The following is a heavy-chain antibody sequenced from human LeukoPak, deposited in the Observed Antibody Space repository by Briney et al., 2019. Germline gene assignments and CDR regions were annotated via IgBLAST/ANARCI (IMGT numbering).Heavy chain of an antibody. CDR1: GGSFSGYY. V-gene: IGHV4-34*01. CDR2: INHSGST. J-gene: IGHJ6*03. CDR3: ARGARDGYNPRLYYYYYMDV. D-gene: IGHD5-24*01. Sequence: SETLSLTCAVYGGSFSGYYWSWIRQPPGKGLEWIGEINHSGSTNYNPSLKSRVTISVDTSKNQFSLKLSSVTAADTAVYYCARGARDGYNPRLYYYYYMDVWGKGTTVTVSS.